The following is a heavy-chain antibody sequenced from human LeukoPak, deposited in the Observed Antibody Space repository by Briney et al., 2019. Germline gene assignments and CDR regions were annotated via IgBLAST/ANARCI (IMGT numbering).Heavy chain of an antibody. J-gene: IGHJ4*02. CDR3: ARQKILDDNYDSSGYYVDQ. CDR1: NASIISSSYY. V-gene: IGHV4-39*01. CDR2: IYYRGRT. Sequence: SETLSLTCSVSNASIISSSYYWGWIRQPPGKGLEWIGSIYYRGRTYYNPSLKIRVTISADTSKNQFSLNLNSVTASDTAVYYCARQKILDDNYDSSGYYVDQWGQGSLVTVSS. D-gene: IGHD3-22*01.